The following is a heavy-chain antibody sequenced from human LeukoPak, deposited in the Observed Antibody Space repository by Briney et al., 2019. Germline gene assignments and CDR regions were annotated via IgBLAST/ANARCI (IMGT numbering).Heavy chain of an antibody. D-gene: IGHD1-26*01. CDR3: ARVQSGETDY. Sequence: PSETLSLTCTVSGGSISSYYWSWIRQPPGKGLEWIGYIYYSGSTNYNPSLKSRVTISVDTSKNQFSLKLSSVTAADTDVYYCARVQSGETDYWGQGTLVTVSS. J-gene: IGHJ4*02. CDR2: IYYSGST. CDR1: GGSISSYY. V-gene: IGHV4-59*01.